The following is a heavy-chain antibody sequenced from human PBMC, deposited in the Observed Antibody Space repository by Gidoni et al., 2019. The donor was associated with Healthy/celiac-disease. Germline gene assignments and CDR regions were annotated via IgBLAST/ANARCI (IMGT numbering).Heavy chain of an antibody. Sequence: QVQLVQSGAAVKKPGASVKVSCKASGYTFTSYYMHWVRQAPGQGLEWMGIINPSGGSTSYAQKFKGRVTMTRDTSTSTVYMELRSLRSEDTAVYYCASERVFKVYAEGPGQSYFQHWGQGTLVTVSS. CDR2: INPSGGST. D-gene: IGHD2-8*01. J-gene: IGHJ1*01. V-gene: IGHV1-46*01. CDR1: GYTFTSYY. CDR3: ASERVFKVYAEGPGQSYFQH.